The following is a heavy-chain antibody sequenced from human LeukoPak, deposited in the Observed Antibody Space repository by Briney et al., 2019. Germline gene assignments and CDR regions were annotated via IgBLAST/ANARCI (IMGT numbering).Heavy chain of an antibody. V-gene: IGHV4-30-2*01. CDR3: ARTLYRGGGAFDI. CDR2: IYHSGST. J-gene: IGHJ3*02. D-gene: IGHD3-16*02. CDR1: GGSISSGGYS. Sequence: SETLSLTCAVSGGSISSGGYSWSWIRQPPGKGLEWIGYIYHSGSTYYNPSLKSRVTISVDRSKSQFSLKLSSVTAADTAVYYCARTLYRGGGAFDIWGQGTMVTVSS.